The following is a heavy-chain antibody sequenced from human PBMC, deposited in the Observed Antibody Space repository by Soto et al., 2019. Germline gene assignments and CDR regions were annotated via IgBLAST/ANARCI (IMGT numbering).Heavy chain of an antibody. V-gene: IGHV3-23*01. CDR3: TKAGGWYYYDSSGPPDASHV. D-gene: IGHD3-22*01. CDR2: ISVNGRT. Sequence: XESLRLSCAASGFTFNFYAMAWVRQAPGKGLEWVSGISVNGRTNYADSVKGRFTISRDNSKNMVFLQMDTLRAEDTALYYCTKAGGWYYYDSSGPPDASHVWGQGTMVTVSS. CDR1: GFTFNFYA. J-gene: IGHJ3*01.